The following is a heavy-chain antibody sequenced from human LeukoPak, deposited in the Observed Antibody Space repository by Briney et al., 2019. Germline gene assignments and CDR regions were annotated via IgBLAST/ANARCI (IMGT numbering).Heavy chain of an antibody. Sequence: ASVKVSCKASGYTFTSYAMHWVRQAPGQRLEWMGWINAGNGNTKYSQKFQGRVTITRDTSASTAYMELSSLRSEDTAVYYCARVGAYCSSSSCFDYWDQGTLVTVSS. J-gene: IGHJ4*02. CDR3: ARVGAYCSSSSCFDY. D-gene: IGHD2-2*01. CDR2: INAGNGNT. V-gene: IGHV1-3*01. CDR1: GYTFTSYA.